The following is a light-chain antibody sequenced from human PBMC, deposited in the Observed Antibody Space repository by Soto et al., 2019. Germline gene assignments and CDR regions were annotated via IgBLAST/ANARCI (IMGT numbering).Light chain of an antibody. CDR3: QQYGSSPPT. Sequence: ENVLTQSPGSLSLYPGERATLSCRASQSVSSSYLAWYQQKPGQAPRLLIYGASSRATGIPDRFSGSGSGTDFTLTISRLETEDFAVYYCQQYGSSPPTFGQGTKVDIK. CDR2: GAS. CDR1: QSVSSSY. V-gene: IGKV3-20*01. J-gene: IGKJ1*01.